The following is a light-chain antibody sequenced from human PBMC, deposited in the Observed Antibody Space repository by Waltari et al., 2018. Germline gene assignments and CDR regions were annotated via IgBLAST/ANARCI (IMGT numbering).Light chain of an antibody. Sequence: QSALTQPTSVSGSPGQSITISCTGTSRDVGFYNYFSWYQQYPGKVPQLLIYDVSDRPSGVSRRFSGSKSGNTASLTISGLQADDEAEYYCNSYTGSSSWVFGGGTKLTVL. CDR1: SRDVGFYNY. V-gene: IGLV2-14*01. CDR2: DVS. J-gene: IGLJ3*02. CDR3: NSYTGSSSWV.